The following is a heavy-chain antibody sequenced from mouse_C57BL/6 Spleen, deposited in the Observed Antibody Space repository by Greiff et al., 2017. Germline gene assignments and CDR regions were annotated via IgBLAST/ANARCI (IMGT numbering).Heavy chain of an antibody. CDR1: GFNFSSYA. V-gene: IGHV5-9-1*02. CDR2: ISSGGDYI. D-gene: IGHD2-4*01. Sequence: EVKVVESGAGLVKPGGSLKLSCAASGFNFSSYAMSWVRQTPEKRLEWVAYISSGGDYIYYADTVKGRFTISRDNARNTLYLQMSSLKSEDTAMYYCTRYEGYDYEWFAYWGQGTLVTVSA. CDR3: TRYEGYDYEWFAY. J-gene: IGHJ3*01.